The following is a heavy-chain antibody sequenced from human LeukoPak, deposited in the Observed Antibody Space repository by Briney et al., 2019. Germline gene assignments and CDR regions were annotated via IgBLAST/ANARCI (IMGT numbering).Heavy chain of an antibody. Sequence: SVKVSCKASGGTFSSYAISWVRQAPGQGLEWTGGIIPIFGTANYAQKFQGRVTITADESTSTAYMELSSLRSEDTAVYYCARGATRYYYDSRPFDYWGQGTLVTVSS. V-gene: IGHV1-69*13. CDR3: ARGATRYYYDSRPFDY. D-gene: IGHD3-22*01. CDR2: IIPIFGTA. CDR1: GGTFSSYA. J-gene: IGHJ4*02.